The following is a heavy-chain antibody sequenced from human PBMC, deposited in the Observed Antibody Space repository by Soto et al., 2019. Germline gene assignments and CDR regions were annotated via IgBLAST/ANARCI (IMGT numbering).Heavy chain of an antibody. CDR1: GGTFSSYA. J-gene: IGHJ4*02. CDR2: IIPIFGTA. V-gene: IGHV1-69*13. CDR3: TERETVAAAGRFRDY. Sequence: GASVKVSCKASGGTFSSYAICWVRQAPGQGLEWMGGIIPIFGTANYAQKFQGRVTITADESTSTAYMELSSLRSEDTAVYYCTERETVAAAGRFRDYWGQGTLVTVSS. D-gene: IGHD6-13*01.